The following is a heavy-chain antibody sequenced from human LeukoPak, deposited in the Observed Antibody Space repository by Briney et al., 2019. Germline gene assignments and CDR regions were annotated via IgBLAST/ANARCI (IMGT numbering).Heavy chain of an antibody. D-gene: IGHD5-18*01. CDR2: ISAYNGNT. Sequence: ASVKVSCKASGYTFTNYGISWVRQAPGQGLEWMGWISAYNGNTNYAQKLQGRVTMTTDTSTSTAYMELRSLRSDDTAVYYCARGNPPVDTAMNYNWFDPWGQGTLVTVSS. J-gene: IGHJ5*02. V-gene: IGHV1-18*01. CDR1: GYTFTNYG. CDR3: ARGNPPVDTAMNYNWFDP.